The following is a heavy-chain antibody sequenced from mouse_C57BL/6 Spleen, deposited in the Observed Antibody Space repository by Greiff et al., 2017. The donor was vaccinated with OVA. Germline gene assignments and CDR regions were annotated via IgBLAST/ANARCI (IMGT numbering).Heavy chain of an antibody. CDR2: ISSGSSTI. V-gene: IGHV5-17*01. CDR3: ARDYYGSSYPFDY. Sequence: DVHLVESGGGLVKPGGSLKLSCAASGFTFSDYGMHWVRQAPEKGLEWVAYISSGSSTIYYADTVKGRFTISRDNAKKTLFLQMTSLRSEDTAMYYCARDYYGSSYPFDYWGQGTTLTVSS. CDR1: GFTFSDYG. J-gene: IGHJ2*01. D-gene: IGHD1-1*01.